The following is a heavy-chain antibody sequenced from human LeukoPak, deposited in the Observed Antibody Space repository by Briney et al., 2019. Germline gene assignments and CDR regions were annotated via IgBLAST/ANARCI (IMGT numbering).Heavy chain of an antibody. CDR2: ITYEADNK. D-gene: IGHD2-2*01. Sequence: GGSLRLSCAASGFTFSTYGMHWVRQAPGKGLEWVAGITYEADNKSFADSVKGRFTVSRDNYKNTLYLQMNSLGAEDTAVYHCGKEVVVAPAAMWGLLYYYGMDVWGQGTTVTVSS. V-gene: IGHV3-30*18. CDR3: GKEVVVAPAAMWGLLYYYGMDV. CDR1: GFTFSTYG. J-gene: IGHJ6*02.